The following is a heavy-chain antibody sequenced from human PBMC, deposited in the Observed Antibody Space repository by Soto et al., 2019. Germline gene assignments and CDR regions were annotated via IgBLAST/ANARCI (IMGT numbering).Heavy chain of an antibody. CDR1: GGSISSYY. CDR2: IYTSGST. V-gene: IGHV4-4*07. Sequence: SETLSLTCTVSGGSISSYYWGWIRQPAGKGLEWIGRIYTSGSTNYNPSLKSRVTMSVDTSTNQFSLKLSSVTAADTAVYYCARGGPYCSGGSCAVFDYWGQGTLVTVSS. CDR3: ARGGPYCSGGSCAVFDY. D-gene: IGHD2-15*01. J-gene: IGHJ4*02.